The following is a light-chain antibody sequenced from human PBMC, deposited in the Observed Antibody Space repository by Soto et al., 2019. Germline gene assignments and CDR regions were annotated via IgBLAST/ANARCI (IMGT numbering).Light chain of an antibody. V-gene: IGKV1-9*01. CDR1: QGITSY. CDR2: GAS. J-gene: IGKJ4*01. CDR3: QQLKSYPLT. Sequence: IQLTQSLSSLSASVGDRVTITCRASQGITSYLAWYQQRPGGAPKVLIYGASTLQSGVPSRFSGSGSGTDFTLTISSLQPEDVATYYCQQLKSYPLTFGGGTKVDIK.